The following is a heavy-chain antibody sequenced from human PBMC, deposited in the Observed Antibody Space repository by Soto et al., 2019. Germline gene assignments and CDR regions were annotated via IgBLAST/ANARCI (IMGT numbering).Heavy chain of an antibody. Sequence: SVKVSCKASGFTFTSSAVQWVRQARGQRLEWIGWIVVGGGHTNYAQKFQERVTITRDMSTSTAYMGLSSLRSEDTAVYYCGADIEGGAPWGQGTLVTVSS. V-gene: IGHV1-58*01. D-gene: IGHD2-15*01. CDR3: GADIEGGAP. CDR1: GFTFTSSA. J-gene: IGHJ5*02. CDR2: IVVGGGHT.